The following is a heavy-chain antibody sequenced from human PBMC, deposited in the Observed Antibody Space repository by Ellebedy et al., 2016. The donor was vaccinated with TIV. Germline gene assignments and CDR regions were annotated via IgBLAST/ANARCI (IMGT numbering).Heavy chain of an antibody. D-gene: IGHD3-10*01. CDR2: INEDGSDR. CDR1: GFTFRSHW. Sequence: PGGSLRLSCAASGFTFRSHWMNWVRQAPGKGLEWVANINEDGSDRYYVDSVRGRFTISSDNSKKSLYLQMNSLTAEDTARYYCAKDLYASADYYEIDFWGQGTLVTGSS. J-gene: IGHJ4*02. V-gene: IGHV3-7*03. CDR3: AKDLYASADYYEIDF.